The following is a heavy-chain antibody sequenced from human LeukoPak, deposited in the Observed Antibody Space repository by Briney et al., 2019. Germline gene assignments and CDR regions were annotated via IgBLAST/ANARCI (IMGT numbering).Heavy chain of an antibody. CDR2: INHSGST. D-gene: IGHD3-22*01. CDR3: ARARGYYYDPWFDP. CDR1: GGSFSGYY. V-gene: IGHV4-34*01. Sequence: SETLSLTCAVYGGSFSGYYWSWIRQPPGKGLEWIGEINHSGSTNYNPSLKSRVTISVDTSKNQFSLKLSSVTAADTAVYYCARARGYYYDPWFDPWGQGTLVTVSS. J-gene: IGHJ5*02.